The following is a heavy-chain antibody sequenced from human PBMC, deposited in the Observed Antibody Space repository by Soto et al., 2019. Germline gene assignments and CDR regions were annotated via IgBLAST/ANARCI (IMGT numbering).Heavy chain of an antibody. Sequence: QVQLVESGGRVVQPGGSLRLSCAASGFMFSRYAIHWVRQAPGKGLEWVAVISKDGSVKYYADSVRGRFSISRDKSKNTVSLQMNTLRAEDTALYYCAKDRGIIVKAGDAFDVWGQGTMVTVSS. CDR3: AKDRGIIVKAGDAFDV. V-gene: IGHV3-30*18. J-gene: IGHJ3*01. CDR1: GFMFSRYA. D-gene: IGHD3-16*02. CDR2: ISKDGSVK.